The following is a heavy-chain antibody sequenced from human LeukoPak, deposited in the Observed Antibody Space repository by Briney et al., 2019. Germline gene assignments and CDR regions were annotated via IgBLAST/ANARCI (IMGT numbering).Heavy chain of an antibody. CDR1: GFTFSSYA. J-gene: IGHJ4*02. CDR3: AKDEYYYDSSGLFGYFDY. D-gene: IGHD3-22*01. CDR2: ISGSGGST. V-gene: IGHV3-23*01. Sequence: PAGSLRLSCAASGFTFSSYAMSWVRQAPGKGLEWVSAISGSGGSTYYADSVKGRFTISRDNSKNTLYLQMNSLRAEDTAVYYCAKDEYYYDSSGLFGYFDYWGQGTLVTVSS.